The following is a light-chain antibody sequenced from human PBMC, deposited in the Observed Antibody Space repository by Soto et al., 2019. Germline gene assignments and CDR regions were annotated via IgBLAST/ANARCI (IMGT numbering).Light chain of an antibody. Sequence: QSVLTQPASVSGSPGQSITISCTGTSSDVGGYNYVSWYQQHPGKAPKLMIYDVSNRPSGVSNRFSGSKSGNTASLTISGLQAEYEADYYCRSYTSSSTLVVFGGGTKVTVL. J-gene: IGLJ2*01. CDR3: RSYTSSSTLVV. CDR2: DVS. CDR1: SSDVGGYNY. V-gene: IGLV2-14*01.